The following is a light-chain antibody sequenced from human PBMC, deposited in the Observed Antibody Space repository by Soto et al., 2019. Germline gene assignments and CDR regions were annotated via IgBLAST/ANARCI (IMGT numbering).Light chain of an antibody. Sequence: EIVLTQSPATLSLSPGERATLSCRASQSVSSYLAWYQQKPGQAPRLLIYDASNGATSIPARFSGSGSGTDFTLTISSLEPEDFAVYYCQQRSNWPPFTFGQGTRLEIK. J-gene: IGKJ5*01. CDR1: QSVSSY. CDR2: DAS. CDR3: QQRSNWPPFT. V-gene: IGKV3-11*01.